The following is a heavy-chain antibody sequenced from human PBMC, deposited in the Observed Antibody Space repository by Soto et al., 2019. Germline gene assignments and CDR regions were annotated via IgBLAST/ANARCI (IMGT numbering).Heavy chain of an antibody. Sequence: QVQLQESGPGLVKPSETLSLTCTVSGGSVSSGSYYWSWIRQPPGKGLEWIGYIYYSGSTNYNPSLKSRVTISVDTSKNQFSLKLSSVTAADTAVYYCAGRDGYNFAEYFQHWGHGTLVTVSS. CDR2: IYYSGST. D-gene: IGHD5-12*01. CDR3: AGRDGYNFAEYFQH. J-gene: IGHJ1*01. V-gene: IGHV4-61*01. CDR1: GGSVSSGSYY.